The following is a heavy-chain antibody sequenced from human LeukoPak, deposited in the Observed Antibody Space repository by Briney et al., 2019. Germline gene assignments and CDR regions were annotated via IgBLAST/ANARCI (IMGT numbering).Heavy chain of an antibody. CDR2: INSDGSST. J-gene: IGHJ3*02. V-gene: IGHV3-74*01. Sequence: PGGSLRLSSAASGFTFSNYWMYWVRQAPGKGLVWVSRINSDGSSTRYADSVKGRFTISRDNAKNTLYLQMNSLRAEDTAVYYWARGGGVDTAMARDDAFDIWGQGTMVTVSS. D-gene: IGHD5-18*01. CDR3: ARGGGVDTAMARDDAFDI. CDR1: GFTFSNYW.